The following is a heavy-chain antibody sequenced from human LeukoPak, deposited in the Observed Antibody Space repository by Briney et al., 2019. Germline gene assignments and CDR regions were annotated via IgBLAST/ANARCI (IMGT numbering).Heavy chain of an antibody. D-gene: IGHD4-23*01. J-gene: IGHJ6*03. V-gene: IGHV4-61*02. CDR3: AREAATTVGTLAYYYYYMDV. CDR2: IYTSGST. Sequence: PSETLSLTCTVSGGSINSGSYYWTWIRQPAGKGLEWIGRIYTSGSTNYNPSLKSRVTISVDTSKNQFSLKLDSVTAADTAVYYCAREAATTVGTLAYYYYYMDVWGKGTTVTVSS. CDR1: GGSINSGSYY.